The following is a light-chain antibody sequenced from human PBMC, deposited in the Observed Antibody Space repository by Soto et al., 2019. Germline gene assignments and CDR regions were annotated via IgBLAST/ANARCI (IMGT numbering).Light chain of an antibody. CDR2: EVT. Sequence: QSALTQPASVSGSPGQSITSSCTGSGSDVGAYNYVSWYQQHPDKAPKLLIFEVTNRPSGVSDRFSGSKSGNTASLTISSLQAEDEADYYCSSYTSSSTPVVFGGGTKLTVL. V-gene: IGLV2-14*01. J-gene: IGLJ2*01. CDR3: SSYTSSSTPVV. CDR1: GSDVGAYNY.